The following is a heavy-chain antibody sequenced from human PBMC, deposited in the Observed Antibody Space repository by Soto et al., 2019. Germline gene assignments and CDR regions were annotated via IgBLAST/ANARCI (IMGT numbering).Heavy chain of an antibody. Sequence: GASVKVSCKASGYTFTGYYIHWVRQAPGHGLEWMGWITPNSGVTNYSQKFQGWVTMTRDTSISTAYMELSSLRSDDTAVYYCAREGDYYGSGSAENWFDPWGQGTLVTVSS. D-gene: IGHD3-10*01. CDR1: GYTFTGYY. J-gene: IGHJ5*02. V-gene: IGHV1-2*04. CDR3: AREGDYYGSGSAENWFDP. CDR2: ITPNSGVT.